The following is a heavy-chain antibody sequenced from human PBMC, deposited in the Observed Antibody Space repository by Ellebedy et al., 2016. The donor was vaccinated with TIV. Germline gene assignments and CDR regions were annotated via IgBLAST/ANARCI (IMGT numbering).Heavy chain of an antibody. CDR2: IYHSGST. J-gene: IGHJ4*02. V-gene: IGHV4-4*02. CDR3: TRGGTSYSDF. D-gene: IGHD1-1*01. CDR1: GDSITTMKY. Sequence: SETLSLTCEVSGDSITTMKYWNWLRQPPGKGLEWIGEIYHSGSTSYNPSLESRVTISVDKSKNQFSLSLKFVTAADTAMYYCTRGGTSYSDFWGQGALVTVSS.